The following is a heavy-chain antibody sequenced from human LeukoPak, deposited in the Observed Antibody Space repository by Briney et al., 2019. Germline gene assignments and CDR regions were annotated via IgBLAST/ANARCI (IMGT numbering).Heavy chain of an antibody. V-gene: IGHV3-21*06. J-gene: IGHJ1*01. CDR3: AKEDSSGLVTLGTFQR. CDR2: ISSSGTYI. CDR1: GFTFSTYG. D-gene: IGHD6-19*01. Sequence: GGSLRLSCAVSGFTFSTYGMSWVRQTPGKGREWVSSISSSGTYIYHADSVKGRFTISRDNAKNSLYLHMNSLRAEDTAVYYCAKEDSSGLVTLGTFQRWGQGTLVTVSS.